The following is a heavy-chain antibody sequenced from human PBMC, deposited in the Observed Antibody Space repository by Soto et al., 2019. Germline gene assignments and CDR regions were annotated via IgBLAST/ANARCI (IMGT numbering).Heavy chain of an antibody. CDR3: TSHSSGFLGWFDP. V-gene: IGHV3-15*01. Sequence: GSLRLSCAASGFTFSNAWMSWVRQAPGKGLEWVGRIKSKTDGGTTDYAAPVKGRFTISRDDSKNTLYLQMNSLKTEDTAVYYCTSHSSGFLGWFDPWGQGTLVTVSS. J-gene: IGHJ5*02. D-gene: IGHD6-19*01. CDR2: IKSKTDGGTT. CDR1: GFTFSNAW.